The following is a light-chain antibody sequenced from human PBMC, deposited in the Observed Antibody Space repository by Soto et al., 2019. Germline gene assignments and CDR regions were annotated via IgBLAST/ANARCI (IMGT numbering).Light chain of an antibody. J-gene: IGLJ2*01. Sequence: QSVLTQPPSASGTPGQRVTISCSGSSSNIGRNTVNCYQQLPGTAPKLLIYSNNQRPSGVPDRFSGSKSGTSGSLAISGLKSEDEADYYCAGWDDSLNGPVFGGGTKLTVL. V-gene: IGLV1-44*01. CDR1: SSNIGRNT. CDR3: AGWDDSLNGPV. CDR2: SNN.